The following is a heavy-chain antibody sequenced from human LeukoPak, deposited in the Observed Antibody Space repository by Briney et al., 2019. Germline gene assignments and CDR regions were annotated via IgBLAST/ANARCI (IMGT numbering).Heavy chain of an antibody. CDR2: IKEDGSEE. CDR1: RFTFSRYW. D-gene: IGHD1-14*01. CDR3: ARDRGRNSFDY. Sequence: PGGSLRLSCVDSRFTFSRYWMSWVRQAPGKGLEWVANIKEDGSEEYYVDSVTGRFTISRDNAKNSLYLQMNSLRAEDTALYYCARDRGRNSFDYWGQGTLVSVSS. J-gene: IGHJ4*02. V-gene: IGHV3-7*01.